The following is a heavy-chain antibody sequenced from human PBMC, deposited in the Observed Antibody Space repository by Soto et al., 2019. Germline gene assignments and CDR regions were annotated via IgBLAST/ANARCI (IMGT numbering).Heavy chain of an antibody. V-gene: IGHV4-30-2*01. CDR3: ARSPFYGSNSHFDY. CDR1: GVSISDGGYS. CDR2: THVSGDT. Sequence: QLQLQESGSGLVKPSQTLSLNCAVSGVSISDGGYSWSWIRQPPGKGLEWIGYTHVSGDTYYNPSLTGRVTLSVDRSRNQFSLNLRSMTAADTAVYYCARSPFYGSNSHFDYWGPGTLVSVSS. J-gene: IGHJ4*02. D-gene: IGHD3-10*01.